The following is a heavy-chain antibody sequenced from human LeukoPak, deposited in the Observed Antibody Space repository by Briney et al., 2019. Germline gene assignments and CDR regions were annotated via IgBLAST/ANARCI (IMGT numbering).Heavy chain of an antibody. CDR2: IKQDGSEK. CDR3: AKDSGYYYMDV. V-gene: IGHV3-7*01. D-gene: IGHD1-26*01. CDR1: GFTFSSYW. J-gene: IGHJ6*03. Sequence: GGSLRLSCAASGFTFSSYWMSWVRQAPGKGLEWVANIKQDGSEKYYVDSVKGRFTISRDNAKNSLYLQMNSLRAEDTAVYYCAKDSGYYYMDVWGKGTTVTISS.